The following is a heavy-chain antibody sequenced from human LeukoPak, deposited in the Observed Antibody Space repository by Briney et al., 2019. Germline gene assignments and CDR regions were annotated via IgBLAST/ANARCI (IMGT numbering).Heavy chain of an antibody. CDR1: GGSISSYY. CDR2: IYYSGST. D-gene: IGHD3-10*01. J-gene: IGHJ4*02. V-gene: IGHV4-59*01. Sequence: SETLSLTCTVSGGSISSYYWSWIRQPPGKGLEWIGYIYYSGSTNYNPSLKSRVTISVDTSKNQFSLKLSSVTAADTAVYYCARGYGSGSCIDYWGQGTLVTVSS. CDR3: ARGYGSGSCIDY.